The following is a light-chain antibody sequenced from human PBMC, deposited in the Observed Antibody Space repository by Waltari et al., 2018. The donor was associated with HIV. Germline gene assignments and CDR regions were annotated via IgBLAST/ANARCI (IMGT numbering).Light chain of an antibody. CDR3: TSYAGRNTLV. Sequence: QSALTQPPSASGSPGQSVTISCTGKTSDVGAYNYVSWYQQHPGKAPKLMIYEVFKRPSGGPDRCSCSKSGNTASLTVSGLQAEDEADYYCTSYAGRNTLVFGGGTKLTVL. V-gene: IGLV2-8*01. CDR2: EVF. J-gene: IGLJ2*01. CDR1: TSDVGAYNY.